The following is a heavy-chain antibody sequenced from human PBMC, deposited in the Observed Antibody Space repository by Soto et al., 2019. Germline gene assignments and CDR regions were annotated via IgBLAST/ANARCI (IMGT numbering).Heavy chain of an antibody. CDR1: GGSFSGYY. V-gene: IGHV4-34*01. CDR2: INHRGST. D-gene: IGHD3-10*01. J-gene: IGHJ4*02. CDR3: ARLRMVRGPYQFDY. Sequence: SETLSLTCAVYGGSFSGYYWSWIRQPPGKGLEWIGEINHRGSTNYNPSLKSRVTISVDTSKNQFSLKLSSVTAADTAVYYRARLRMVRGPYQFDYWGQGTLVTVSS.